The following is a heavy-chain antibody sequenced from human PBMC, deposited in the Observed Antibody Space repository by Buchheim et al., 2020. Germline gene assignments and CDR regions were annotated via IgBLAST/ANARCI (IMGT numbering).Heavy chain of an antibody. Sequence: QVQLQESGPGLVKPSETLSLTCTISGGFITNYYWSWVRQPAGGGLEWIGRIYSTGYSNYSPSLKSRVTMAVDTSNNAVSLTLTSVSAADAAVYYCARDSGMAGRRGFDYWGQGIL. J-gene: IGHJ4*02. D-gene: IGHD6-13*01. CDR3: ARDSGMAGRRGFDY. V-gene: IGHV4-4*07. CDR1: GGFITNYY. CDR2: IYSTGYS.